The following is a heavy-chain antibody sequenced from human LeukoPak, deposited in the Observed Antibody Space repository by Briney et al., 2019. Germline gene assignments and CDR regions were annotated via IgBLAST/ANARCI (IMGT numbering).Heavy chain of an antibody. CDR2: IYYSGST. CDR1: GGSISSSSYY. J-gene: IGHJ4*02. D-gene: IGHD5-24*01. CDR3: ASDEMATIFY. V-gene: IGHV4-39*07. Sequence: SETLSLTCTVSGGSISSSSYYWGWIRQPPGKGLEWIGSIYYSGSTYYNPSLKSRVTISVDTSKNQFSLKLSSVTAADTAVYYCASDEMATIFYWGQGTLVTVSS.